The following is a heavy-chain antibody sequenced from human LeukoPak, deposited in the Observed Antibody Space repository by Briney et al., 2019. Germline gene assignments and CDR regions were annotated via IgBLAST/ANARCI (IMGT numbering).Heavy chain of an antibody. CDR1: GGSISNTIYH. CDR2: VYYTGTT. D-gene: IGHD2/OR15-2a*01. CDR3: AIYANSAAVY. V-gene: IGHV4-39*01. Sequence: SETLSLTCAVSGGSISNTIYHGGWIRQPPGKGLEWVGTVYYTGTTYYNPSLKSRVTISVDTSKNQFSLTLHSVTAADTAVYYCAIYANSAAVYWGQGALVTVSS. J-gene: IGHJ4*02.